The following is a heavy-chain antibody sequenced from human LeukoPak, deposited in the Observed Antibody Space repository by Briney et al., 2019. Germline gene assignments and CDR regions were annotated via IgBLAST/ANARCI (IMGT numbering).Heavy chain of an antibody. Sequence: PGGSLRLSCAASGFSFGDYAMHWVRQAPGKGLEWVSGTTWNSDIKAYADAVKGRFTVSRDNAKNSLYLQMNSLRSDDTALYYCAKLAKYFYGSETYYFFEHWGQGTPVTASS. V-gene: IGHV3-9*01. J-gene: IGHJ4*02. CDR2: TTWNSDIK. CDR1: GFSFGDYA. CDR3: AKLAKYFYGSETYYFFEH. D-gene: IGHD3-10*01.